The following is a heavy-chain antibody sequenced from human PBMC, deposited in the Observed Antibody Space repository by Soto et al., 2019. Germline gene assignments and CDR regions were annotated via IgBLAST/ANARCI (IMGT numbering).Heavy chain of an antibody. CDR1: GYTFTSYD. V-gene: IGHV1-8*01. CDR3: ARVEENCSGGSGGVAFDF. CDR2: MNPNSGNT. Sequence: ASVKVSCKASGYTFTSYDINWVRQATGQGREWMGWMNPNSGNTGYARKFQGRVTMTRNTSISTAYMELSSLRSEDTAVYCCARVEENCSGGSGGVAFDFWGKGPMVTV. D-gene: IGHD2-15*01. J-gene: IGHJ3*01.